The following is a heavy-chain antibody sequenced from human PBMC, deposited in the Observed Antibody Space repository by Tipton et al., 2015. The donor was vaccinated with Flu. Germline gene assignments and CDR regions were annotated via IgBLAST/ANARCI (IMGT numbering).Heavy chain of an antibody. CDR1: GGSITSGDYY. CDR3: ARRGGGYQYLYGMDV. Sequence: TLSLTCTVSGGSITSGDYYWAWIRQPPGKGLEWIGSIYYYGNTYYNPSLKSRVTISVDTSKNQFSPKLSSVTAADTAVYYCARRGGGYQYLYGMDVWGQGTTVTVSS. CDR2: IYYYGNT. V-gene: IGHV4-39*01. D-gene: IGHD2-2*01. J-gene: IGHJ6*02.